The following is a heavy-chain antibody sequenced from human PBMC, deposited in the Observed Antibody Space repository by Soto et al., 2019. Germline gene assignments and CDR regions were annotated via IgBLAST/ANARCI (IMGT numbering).Heavy chain of an antibody. CDR3: AKGAVSSGWYYFDY. CDR2: ISYDGSNK. D-gene: IGHD6-19*01. V-gene: IGHV3-30*18. J-gene: IGHJ4*02. Sequence: QVQLVESGGGVVQPGRSLRLSCAASGFTFSSYGMHWVRQAPGKGLAWVAVISYDGSNKYYADSVKGRFTISRDNSKNTLYLQMNSLRAEDTAVYYCAKGAVSSGWYYFDYWGQGTLVTVSS. CDR1: GFTFSSYG.